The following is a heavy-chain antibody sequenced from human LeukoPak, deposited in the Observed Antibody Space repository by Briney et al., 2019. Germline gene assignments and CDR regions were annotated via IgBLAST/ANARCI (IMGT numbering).Heavy chain of an antibody. CDR1: GGTFSSYA. CDR3: ASAGTYYGSGSPADAFDI. V-gene: IGHV1-2*02. D-gene: IGHD3-10*01. J-gene: IGHJ3*02. CDR2: INPNSGGT. Sequence: ASVKVSCKASGGTFSSYAISWVRQAPGQGLEWMGWINPNSGGTNYAQKFQGRVTMTRDTSISTAYMELSRLRSDDTAVYYCASAGTYYGSGSPADAFDIWGQGTMVTVSS.